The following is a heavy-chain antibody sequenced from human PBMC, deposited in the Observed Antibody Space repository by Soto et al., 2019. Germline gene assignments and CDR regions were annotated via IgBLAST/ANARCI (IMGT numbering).Heavy chain of an antibody. CDR3: ARDIRITIFGVVRNWFDP. J-gene: IGHJ5*02. Sequence: LRLSCAASGFTFSSYWMSWVRQAPGKGLEWVANIKQDGSEKYYVDSVKGRFTISRDNAKNSLYLQMNSLRAEDTAVYYCARDIRITIFGVVRNWFDPWGQGTLVTVSS. CDR1: GFTFSSYW. V-gene: IGHV3-7*01. CDR2: IKQDGSEK. D-gene: IGHD3-3*01.